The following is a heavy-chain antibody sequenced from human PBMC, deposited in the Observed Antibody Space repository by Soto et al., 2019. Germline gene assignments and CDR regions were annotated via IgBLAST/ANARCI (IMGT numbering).Heavy chain of an antibody. CDR3: ANNQVVPAALST. V-gene: IGHV3-23*01. D-gene: IGHD2-2*01. CDR1: GFTFSSYA. J-gene: IGHJ5*02. CDR2: ISGSGGST. Sequence: GGSLRLSCAASGFTFSSYAMSWVLQAPGKGLEWVSAISGSGGSTYYADSVKGRFTISRDNSKNTLYLQMNSLRAEDTAVYYCANNQVVPAALSTWGQGTLVTVSS.